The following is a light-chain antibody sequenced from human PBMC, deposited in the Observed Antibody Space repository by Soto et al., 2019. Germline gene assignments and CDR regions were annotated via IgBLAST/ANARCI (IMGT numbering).Light chain of an antibody. Sequence: DIQMTQSPSSLSASVGDRVTTTCQASQDISNYLNWYQQKPGKAPKLLIYDASNLETGVPSRFSGSGSGTDFTFTISSLQPEDIATYYCQQYDNLLLNFGTGTKVDI. CDR1: QDISNY. CDR3: QQYDNLLLN. J-gene: IGKJ3*01. V-gene: IGKV1-33*01. CDR2: DAS.